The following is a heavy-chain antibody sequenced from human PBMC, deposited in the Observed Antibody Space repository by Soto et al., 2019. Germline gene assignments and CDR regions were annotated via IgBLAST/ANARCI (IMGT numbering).Heavy chain of an antibody. V-gene: IGHV1-8*01. J-gene: IGHJ5*02. CDR2: MNPNSGNT. CDR3: ARGVYYDIGFDP. D-gene: IGHD3-9*01. CDR1: GYTFTSYD. Sequence: ASVKVSCKASGYTFTSYDINWLRQATGQGLEWMGWMNPNSGNTGYAQKFQGRVTMTRNTSISTAYMELSSLRSEDTAVYYCARGVYYDIGFDPWGQGTLVTVSS.